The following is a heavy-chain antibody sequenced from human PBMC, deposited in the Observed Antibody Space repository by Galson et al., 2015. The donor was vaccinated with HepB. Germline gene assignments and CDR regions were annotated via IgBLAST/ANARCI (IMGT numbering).Heavy chain of an antibody. CDR2: IRSSSSTI. V-gene: IGHV3-48*04. Sequence: SLRLSCAASGFTFSSYSMNWVRQAPGKGLEWVSYIRSSSSTIYYADSVKGRFTISKDNAKNSLYLQMNSLRAEDTAVYYCARGMSLESAMKGDLWGRGTLVTVSS. CDR1: GFTFSSYS. J-gene: IGHJ2*01. D-gene: IGHD2-2*01. CDR3: ARGMSLESAMKGDL.